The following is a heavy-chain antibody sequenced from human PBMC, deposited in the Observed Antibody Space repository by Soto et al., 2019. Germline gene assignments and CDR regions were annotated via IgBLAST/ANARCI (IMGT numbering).Heavy chain of an antibody. CDR2: IYYSGST. CDR3: ARHPSDFWFDP. Sequence: SETLSLTCTVSGGSISSGGYYWSWIRQHPGKGLEWIGWIYYSGSTYYNPSLKSRVTVSVDTSKNQFSLKLSSVTAADTAVYYCARHPSDFWFDPWGQGTLVTVSS. V-gene: IGHV4-39*01. CDR1: GGSISSGGYY. J-gene: IGHJ5*02. D-gene: IGHD2-21*02.